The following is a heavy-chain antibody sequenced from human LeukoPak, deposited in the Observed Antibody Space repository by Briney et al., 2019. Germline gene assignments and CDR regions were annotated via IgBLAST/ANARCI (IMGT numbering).Heavy chain of an antibody. CDR2: IYYSGST. D-gene: IGHD3-10*01. CDR3: ARHHYYGSGNVFGY. J-gene: IGHJ4*02. V-gene: IGHV4-59*08. CDR1: GGSISSYY. Sequence: SETLSLTCTVSGGSISSYYWSWIRQPPGKGLEWIGYIYYSGSTNYNPSLKSRVTISVDTSKNQFSLKLSSVTAADTAVYYCARHHYYGSGNVFGYWGQGTLVTVSS.